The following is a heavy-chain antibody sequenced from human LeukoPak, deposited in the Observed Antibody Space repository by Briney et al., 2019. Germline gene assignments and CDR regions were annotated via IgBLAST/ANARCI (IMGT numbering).Heavy chain of an antibody. CDR3: ARDGHSGSYRAIDGFDY. CDR2: IKQDGSEE. J-gene: IGHJ4*02. V-gene: IGHV3-7*01. D-gene: IGHD1-26*01. Sequence: PGGSLRLSCAASGFTFSTYWMSWVRQAPGKGLEWVANIKQDGSEEYYVDSLKGRFTISRDNPKNSLYLQMNSLRAEDTAVYYCARDGHSGSYRAIDGFDYWGQGTLVTVSS. CDR1: GFTFSTYW.